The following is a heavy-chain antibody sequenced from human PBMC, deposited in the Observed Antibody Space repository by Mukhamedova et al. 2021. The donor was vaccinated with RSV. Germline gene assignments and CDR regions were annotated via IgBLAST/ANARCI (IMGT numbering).Heavy chain of an antibody. Sequence: EWIGYIYYSGSTNYNPSLKSRVTISVDTSKNQFSLKLSSVTAADTAVYYCARSSRPRAFDIWGQGTMVTGSS. CDR3: ARSSRPRAFDI. V-gene: IGHV4-59*01. J-gene: IGHJ3*02. CDR2: IYYSGST.